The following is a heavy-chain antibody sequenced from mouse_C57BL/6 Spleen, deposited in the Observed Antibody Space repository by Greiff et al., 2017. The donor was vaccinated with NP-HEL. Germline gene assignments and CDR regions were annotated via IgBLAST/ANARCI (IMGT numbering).Heavy chain of an antibody. D-gene: IGHD1-1*01. Sequence: EVQLQQSGGGLVQPKGSLKLSCAASGFSFNTYAMNWVRQAPGKGLEWVARIRSKSNNYATYYADSVKDRFTISRDDSESMLYLQMNNLKTEDTAMYYCVRQEDYYGSSSFDYWGQGTTLTVSS. CDR1: GFSFNTYA. J-gene: IGHJ2*01. CDR3: VRQEDYYGSSSFDY. CDR2: IRSKSNNYAT. V-gene: IGHV10-1*01.